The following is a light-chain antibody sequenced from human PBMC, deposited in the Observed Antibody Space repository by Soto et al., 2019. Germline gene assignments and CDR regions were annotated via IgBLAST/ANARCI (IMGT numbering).Light chain of an antibody. CDR2: SSS. V-gene: IGLV1-44*01. CDR1: ASNIGSNP. CDR3: AGWDDGLDGRYV. Sequence: QSVVTQPPSASGTPGQRVTISCSGSASNIGSNPVNWYQQLPGTAPKLLIYSSSHRPSGVPDRISGSKSGTSASLAISGLQSGDEADYYCAGWDDGLDGRYVFGTGTKLTVL. J-gene: IGLJ1*01.